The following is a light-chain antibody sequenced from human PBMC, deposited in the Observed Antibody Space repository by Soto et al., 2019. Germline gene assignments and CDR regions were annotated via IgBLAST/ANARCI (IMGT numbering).Light chain of an antibody. CDR3: SSYTSSSLPV. J-gene: IGLJ3*02. CDR2: EVS. Sequence: QSALTQPASVSGSPGQSITISCTGTSSYVGGYNYVSWYQQHPGKAPKLIIYEVSNRPSGVSNRFSGSKSGNTASLTISGLQAEDEADYYCSSYTSSSLPVFGGGTKLTVL. CDR1: SSYVGGYNY. V-gene: IGLV2-14*01.